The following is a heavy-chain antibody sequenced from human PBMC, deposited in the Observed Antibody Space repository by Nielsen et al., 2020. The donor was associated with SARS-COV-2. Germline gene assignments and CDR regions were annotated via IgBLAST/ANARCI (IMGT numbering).Heavy chain of an antibody. CDR1: GFTFSGST. Sequence: GESLKISCAASGFTFSGSTVHWVRQAPGKGLEWAGRIRTKPNYYATVYRPSVKGRFIISRDDSKSTAYLQMHSLQTEDSGFYFCTSGADVYDPFDPWGPGTLVTVSS. V-gene: IGHV3-73*01. D-gene: IGHD5/OR15-5a*01. CDR3: TSGADVYDPFDP. CDR2: IRTKPNYYAT. J-gene: IGHJ5*02.